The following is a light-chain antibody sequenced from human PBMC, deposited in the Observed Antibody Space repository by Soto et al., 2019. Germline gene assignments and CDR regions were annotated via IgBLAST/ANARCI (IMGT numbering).Light chain of an antibody. Sequence: QSVLTQPPSASGTPGQTITISCSGGSSNIGINTVSWYEHLPGTAPRLLIYGNNQRPSGVPDRFSGSKSGTSASLAISGLQSEDEAHYYCATWHDSLDVHVFGTGTKVTVL. J-gene: IGLJ1*01. CDR3: ATWHDSLDVHV. CDR1: SSNIGINT. V-gene: IGLV1-44*01. CDR2: GNN.